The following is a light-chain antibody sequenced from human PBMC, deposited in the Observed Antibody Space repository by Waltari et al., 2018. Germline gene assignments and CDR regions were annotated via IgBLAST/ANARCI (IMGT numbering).Light chain of an antibody. CDR3: QSYDSSLSGSV. J-gene: IGLJ2*01. Sequence: QSVLTQPPSVSGAPGQRVTISCTGSSSHIGAGYEVHRYQQLPGTAPQLLIYGHSNRPPGVTGRFSGAKSGNSASLAITGLQDEDEADYYCQSYDSSLSGSVFGGGTKLTVL. CDR1: SSHIGAGYE. CDR2: GHS. V-gene: IGLV1-40*01.